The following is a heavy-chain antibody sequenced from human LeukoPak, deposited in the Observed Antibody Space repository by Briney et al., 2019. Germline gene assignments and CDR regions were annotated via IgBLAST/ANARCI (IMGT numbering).Heavy chain of an antibody. CDR3: ARDDYGGHSAGY. Sequence: GASVKVSCKASGYTFTGYYIHWVRQAPGQGLEWMGWINPNSGGTNYAQKFQGRVTMTRDTSISTAYMELSGLRSDDTAVYYCARDDYGGHSAGYWGQGTLVTVSS. J-gene: IGHJ4*02. CDR2: INPNSGGT. V-gene: IGHV1-2*02. D-gene: IGHD4-23*01. CDR1: GYTFTGYY.